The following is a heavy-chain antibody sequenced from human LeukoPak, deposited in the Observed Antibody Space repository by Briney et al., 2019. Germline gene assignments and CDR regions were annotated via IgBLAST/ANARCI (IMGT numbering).Heavy chain of an antibody. D-gene: IGHD2-21*01. Sequence: PSETLSLTCAVYGGSFSGYYWSGIRQPPGKGREWMGEINHSGSTNYNPSLKSRVSISVDTSKNQFSLKLSSVTAADTAVYYCARGPIWDYWGQGTLVTVSS. J-gene: IGHJ4*02. CDR1: GGSFSGYY. CDR2: INHSGST. CDR3: ARGPIWDY. V-gene: IGHV4-34*01.